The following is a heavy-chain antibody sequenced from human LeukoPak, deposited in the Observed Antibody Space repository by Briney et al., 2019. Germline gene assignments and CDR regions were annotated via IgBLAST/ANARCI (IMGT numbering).Heavy chain of an antibody. CDR1: GGTFGSYA. CDR3: ARDSDVAWFDP. J-gene: IGHJ5*02. D-gene: IGHD5-12*01. Sequence: ASVKVSCKASGGTFGSYAISWVRQAPGQGLEWMGRIIPILGIANYAQKFQGRVTITADKSTSTAYMELSSLRSEDTAVYYCARDSDVAWFDPWGQGTLVTVSS. V-gene: IGHV1-69*04. CDR2: IIPILGIA.